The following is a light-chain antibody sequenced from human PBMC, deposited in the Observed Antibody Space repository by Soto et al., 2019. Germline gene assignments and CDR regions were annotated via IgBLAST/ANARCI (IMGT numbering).Light chain of an antibody. Sequence: IQMTQSPSTLSASVGDRVTITCRASQSISNWLAWYQQKPGKAPKLLIYKASSLESGVPSRFSGSGSGTEFTLTISSLQPDDCAAYYCQQYNSYLWTCGQGAKVDIK. CDR2: KAS. J-gene: IGKJ1*01. CDR3: QQYNSYLWT. CDR1: QSISNW. V-gene: IGKV1-5*03.